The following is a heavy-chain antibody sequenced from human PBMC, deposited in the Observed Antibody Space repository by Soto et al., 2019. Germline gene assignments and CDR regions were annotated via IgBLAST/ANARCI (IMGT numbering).Heavy chain of an antibody. D-gene: IGHD7-27*01. J-gene: IGHJ6*02. V-gene: IGHV3-30*03. CDR1: GFIFSNNG. Sequence: QVQLVESGGGEVQPGTSLRLSCIASGFIFSNNGMHWVRQAPGKGLEWVALVSHDGRKTFYADSVKGRLTIYRDNSKNTXXRHRNNLRPEDTAVYRCARDLRQGASGATVYGMDVWGQGTTVTVSS. CDR3: ARDLRQGASGATVYGMDV. CDR2: VSHDGRKT.